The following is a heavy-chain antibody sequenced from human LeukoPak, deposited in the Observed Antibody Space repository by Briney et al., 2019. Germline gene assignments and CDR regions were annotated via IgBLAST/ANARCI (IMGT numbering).Heavy chain of an antibody. J-gene: IGHJ2*01. CDR2: ITGSTTWT. D-gene: IGHD3-10*02. Sequence: GGSLRLSCEASGFTFGNFGMTWVRLAPGKGLQWVSGITGSTTWTYYAASVKGRFTVSRDNSQNTLHLQMNSLRADDTAVYYCARELVSSGTGYFDLWGRGTLVTVSS. CDR3: ARELVSSGTGYFDL. CDR1: GFTFGNFG. V-gene: IGHV3-23*01.